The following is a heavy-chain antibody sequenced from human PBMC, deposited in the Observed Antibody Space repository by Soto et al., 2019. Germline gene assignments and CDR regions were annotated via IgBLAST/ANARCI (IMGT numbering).Heavy chain of an antibody. V-gene: IGHV1-24*01. CDR2: FDPEDGET. J-gene: IGHJ3*02. CDR1: GYTLTELS. Sequence: ASVKVSCKVSGYTLTELSMHWVRQAPGKGLEWMGGFDPEDGETIYAQKFQGRVTMTEDTSTDTAYMELSSLRSEDTAVYYCATVTWVTATNDAFDIWGQGTMVTVSS. D-gene: IGHD2-21*02. CDR3: ATVTWVTATNDAFDI.